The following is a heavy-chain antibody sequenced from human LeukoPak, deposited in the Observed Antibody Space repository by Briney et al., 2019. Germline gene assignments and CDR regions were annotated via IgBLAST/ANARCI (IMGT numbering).Heavy chain of an antibody. V-gene: IGHV1-24*01. Sequence: GASVKVSCKVSGYTLTELSMHWVRQAPGKGLEWMGGFDPEDGETIYAQKFQGRVTMTEDTSTDTAYMELSSLRSEDTAVYYCATGPKGGSYSPTDYWGQGTLVTVSS. CDR2: FDPEDGET. CDR1: GYTLTELS. D-gene: IGHD2-15*01. CDR3: ATGPKGGSYSPTDY. J-gene: IGHJ4*02.